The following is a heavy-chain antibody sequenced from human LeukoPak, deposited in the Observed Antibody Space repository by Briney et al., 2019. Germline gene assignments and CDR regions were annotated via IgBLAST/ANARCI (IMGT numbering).Heavy chain of an antibody. Sequence: PSETLSLTCTVSGGSISSSSYYWGWIRQPPGKGLEWIGSIYYSGSTYYNPSLKSRVTISVDKSKNQFSLRLSSVTAADTAVYYCARLGAQLVHWGQGTLVTVSS. J-gene: IGHJ5*02. CDR2: IYYSGST. CDR3: ARLGAQLVH. V-gene: IGHV4-39*07. CDR1: GGSISSSSYY. D-gene: IGHD3-10*01.